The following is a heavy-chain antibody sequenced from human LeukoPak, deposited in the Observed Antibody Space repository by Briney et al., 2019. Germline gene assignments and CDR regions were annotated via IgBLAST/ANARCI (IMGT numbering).Heavy chain of an antibody. J-gene: IGHJ5*02. CDR3: ARAPPQGQDYYDSSGYKYNWFDP. V-gene: IGHV1-46*01. CDR2: INPSGGST. Sequence: GSSVKVSCKASGGTFSSYAISWVRQAPGQGLEWMGIINPSGGSTSYAQKFQGRVTMTRDTSTSTVYMELSSLRSEDTAVYYCARAPPQGQDYYDSSGYKYNWFDPWGQGTLVTVSS. CDR1: GGTFSSYA. D-gene: IGHD3-22*01.